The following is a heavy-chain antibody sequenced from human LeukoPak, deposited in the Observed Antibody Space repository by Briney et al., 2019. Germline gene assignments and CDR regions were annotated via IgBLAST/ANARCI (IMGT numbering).Heavy chain of an antibody. CDR2: ISGSGGST. D-gene: IGHD6-13*01. CDR3: AKGQSSSWSYCYYMDV. Sequence: GGSLRLSCAASGFTFSSYAMSWVRQAPGKGLEWVSAISGSGGSTYYADSVKGRFTISRDNSKNTLYLQMNSLRAEDTAVYYCAKGQSSSWSYCYYMDVWGKGTTVTVSS. V-gene: IGHV3-23*01. CDR1: GFTFSSYA. J-gene: IGHJ6*03.